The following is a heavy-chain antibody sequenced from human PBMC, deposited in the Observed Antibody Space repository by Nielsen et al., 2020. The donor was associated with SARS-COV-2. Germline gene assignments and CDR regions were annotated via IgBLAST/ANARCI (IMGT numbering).Heavy chain of an antibody. D-gene: IGHD5-18*01. CDR2: INAYNGNA. CDR3: ARGGRIHLYLLAFDI. V-gene: IGHV1-18*01. J-gene: IGHJ3*02. CDR1: GYSFNTYG. Sequence: ASVKVSCKASGYSFNTYGITWVRQAPGQGLEWMGWINAYNGNANYGQKFQGRLTMTTDTSTTTAYMELRSLRSDDTAVYFCARGGRIHLYLLAFDIWGQGTMVTVSS.